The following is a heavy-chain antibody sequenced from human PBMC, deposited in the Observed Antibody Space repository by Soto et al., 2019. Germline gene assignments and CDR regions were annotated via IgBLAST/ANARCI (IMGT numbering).Heavy chain of an antibody. CDR2: IYYSGST. CDR1: GGSISSGDYY. Sequence: QVQLQESGPGLVKPSQTLSLTCTVSGGSISSGDYYWSWIRQHPGKGLEWIGYIYYSGSTYYNPSLKSRVTRSVDTSKNRFSLKLSSVTAADTAVYYCARWWSGSRQGFDPWGQGTLVTVSS. V-gene: IGHV4-31*03. D-gene: IGHD3-3*01. J-gene: IGHJ5*02. CDR3: ARWWSGSRQGFDP.